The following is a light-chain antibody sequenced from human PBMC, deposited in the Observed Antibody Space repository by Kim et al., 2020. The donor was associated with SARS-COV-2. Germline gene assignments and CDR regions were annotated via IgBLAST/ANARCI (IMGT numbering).Light chain of an antibody. CDR2: DAS. CDR3: QQYDNLPG. V-gene: IGKV1-33*01. J-gene: IGKJ4*02. CDR1: QDISNY. Sequence: DIQMTQSPSSLSASVGDRVTITCQASQDISNYLNWYQQKPGKAPKLLIYDASNLETGVPSRFSGSGSGTDFTFTISSLQPEDIATYYCQQYDNLPGFSGGTKVDIK.